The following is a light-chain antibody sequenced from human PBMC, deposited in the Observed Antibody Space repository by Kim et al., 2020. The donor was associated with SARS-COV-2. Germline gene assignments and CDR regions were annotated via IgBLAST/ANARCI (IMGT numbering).Light chain of an antibody. J-gene: IGKJ2*01. CDR3: LQDYNYPYT. V-gene: IGKV1-6*01. CDR2: SAS. Sequence: STSVGDTVTITCRASQGIRNDLGWYQQKLGKAPKLLIYSASSLQSGVPSRFSGSGSGTDFTLTISSLQPEDFATYYCLQDYNYPYTFGQGTKLEI. CDR1: QGIRND.